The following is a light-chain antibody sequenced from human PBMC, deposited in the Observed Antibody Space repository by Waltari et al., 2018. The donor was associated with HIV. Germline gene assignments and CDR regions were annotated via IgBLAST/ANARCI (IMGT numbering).Light chain of an antibody. CDR1: QDISNH. CDR2: AAS. V-gene: IGKV1-9*01. J-gene: IGKJ5*01. CDR3: QQFQSFPLT. Sequence: DIQLTQSPSVLSVSVGDRVTITCRASQDISNHLAWYQQSPGKSPKLLIYAASTLQTGVPSRFSGGGSGTEFTLTISSLQPEDSATYYCQQFQSFPLTFGQGTRLEIK.